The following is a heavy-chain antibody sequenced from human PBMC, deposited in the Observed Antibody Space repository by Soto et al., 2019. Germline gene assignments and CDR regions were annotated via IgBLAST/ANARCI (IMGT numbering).Heavy chain of an antibody. V-gene: IGHV3-33*01. CDR3: ARERGLWFGESSDAFDI. Sequence: QVQLVESGGGVVQPRRSLRLSCAASGFTFSSYGMHWVRQAPGKGLEWVAVIWYDGSNKYYADSVKGRFTISRDNSKNTLYLQMNSLRAEDTAVYYCARERGLWFGESSDAFDIWGQGTMVTVSS. CDR2: IWYDGSNK. CDR1: GFTFSSYG. J-gene: IGHJ3*02. D-gene: IGHD3-10*01.